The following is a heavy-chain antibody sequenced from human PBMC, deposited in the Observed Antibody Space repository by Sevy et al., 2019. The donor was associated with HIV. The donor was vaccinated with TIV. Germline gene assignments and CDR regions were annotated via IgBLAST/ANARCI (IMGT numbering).Heavy chain of an antibody. CDR3: ARVGGLTDYGMDV. CDR1: GGSVSSDTYY. Sequence: SETLSLTCTVSGGSVSSDTYYWNWIRQPPGKGLECIGYIYYSGTTDYNPSLKSRVTISVDTSKNQFSLKLTSVTAADTALYYCARVGGLTDYGMDVWGQGTTVTVSS. CDR2: IYYSGTT. J-gene: IGHJ6*02. D-gene: IGHD1-26*01. V-gene: IGHV4-61*01.